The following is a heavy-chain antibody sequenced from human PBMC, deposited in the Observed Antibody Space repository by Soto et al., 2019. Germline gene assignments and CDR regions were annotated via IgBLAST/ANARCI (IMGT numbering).Heavy chain of an antibody. Sequence: PSETLSLTCAVSGGSISSSNWWSWVRQPPGKGLDWIGEIYHSGSTNYNPSLKSRVTISVDKSKNQFSLKLSSVTAADTAVYYCARAVMVRGVIMSGSFDYWGQGTLVTVSS. J-gene: IGHJ4*02. V-gene: IGHV4-4*02. CDR2: IYHSGST. CDR1: GGSISSSNW. CDR3: ARAVMVRGVIMSGSFDY. D-gene: IGHD3-10*01.